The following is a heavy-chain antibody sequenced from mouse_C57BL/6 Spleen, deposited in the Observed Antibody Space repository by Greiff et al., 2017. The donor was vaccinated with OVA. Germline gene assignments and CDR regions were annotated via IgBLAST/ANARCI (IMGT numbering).Heavy chain of an antibody. V-gene: IGHV1-5*01. D-gene: IGHD1-1*01. CDR2: IYPGNSDT. J-gene: IGHJ2*01. CDR1: GYTFTSYW. CDR3: TIYYYGSSQYYFDY. Sequence: EVQLVESGTVLARPGASVKMSCKTSGYTFTSYWMHWVKQRPGQGLEWIGAIYPGNSDTSYNQKFKGKAKLTAVTSASTAYMELSSLTNEDSAVYYCTIYYYGSSQYYFDYWGQGTTLTVSS.